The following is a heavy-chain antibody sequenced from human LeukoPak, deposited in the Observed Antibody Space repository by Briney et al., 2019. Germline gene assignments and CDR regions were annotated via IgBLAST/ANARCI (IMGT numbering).Heavy chain of an antibody. D-gene: IGHD5-18*01. J-gene: IGHJ4*02. CDR2: IRYDGSNK. Sequence: PGGSLRLTCAASGFTFSSYGMYWVRQAPGQGLEWVAFIRYDGSNKYYADSVKGRFTISRDNSKNTLYLQMHSLRAEDTAVYYCAKERDTAMVTIDDWGQGTLVTVSS. CDR3: AKERDTAMVTIDD. V-gene: IGHV3-30*02. CDR1: GFTFSSYG.